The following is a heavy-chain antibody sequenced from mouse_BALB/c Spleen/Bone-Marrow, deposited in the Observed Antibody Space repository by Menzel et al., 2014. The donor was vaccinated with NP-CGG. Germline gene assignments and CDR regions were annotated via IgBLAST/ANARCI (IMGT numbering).Heavy chain of an antibody. J-gene: IGHJ4*01. Sequence: EVQGVESGAELVKPGASVKLSCTASGFNIKDTYIHWVKQRPEQGLEWIGRIYPANGDTKYDPKFQGKATITADTSSNTAYLQLSSLTSEDTAVYYCARYGNGLMDYWGQGTSVTVSS. V-gene: IGHV14-3*02. D-gene: IGHD2-1*01. CDR1: GFNIKDTY. CDR2: IYPANGDT. CDR3: ARYGNGLMDY.